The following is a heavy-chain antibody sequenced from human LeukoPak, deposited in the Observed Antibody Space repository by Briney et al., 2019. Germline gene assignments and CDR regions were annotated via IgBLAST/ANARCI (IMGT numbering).Heavy chain of an antibody. J-gene: IGHJ4*02. CDR1: GNTFTGYY. CDR3: ARTYDYDSSGYWGY. Sequence: ASVKVSCKASGNTFTGYYMHWVRQAPGQGLEWMGWINPNSGATNYAQKFQGRVTMTRDTSISTAYVELSSLRSDDTAVYYCARTYDYDSSGYWGYWGQGTLVPVSS. CDR2: INPNSGAT. V-gene: IGHV1-2*02. D-gene: IGHD3-22*01.